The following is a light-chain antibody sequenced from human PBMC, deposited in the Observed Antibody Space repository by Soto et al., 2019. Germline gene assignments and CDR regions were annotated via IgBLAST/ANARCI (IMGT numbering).Light chain of an antibody. Sequence: DIQMTQSPSSLSASVGDRVTITCRASQSISSYLNWYQQKPGKAPKLLIYAASSLQSGVPSRFSGSGSGTDFTLTISSLQPEDFATYYCQHTSITPNTFGQGTRLEIK. V-gene: IGKV1-39*01. CDR2: AAS. CDR3: QHTSITPNT. CDR1: QSISSY. J-gene: IGKJ5*01.